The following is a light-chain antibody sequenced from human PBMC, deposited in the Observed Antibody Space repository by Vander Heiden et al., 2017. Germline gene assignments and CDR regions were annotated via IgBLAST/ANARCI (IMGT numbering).Light chain of an antibody. CDR3: QQRNSWPRT. J-gene: IGKJ2*01. Sequence: IVLTQSPATLSLSPGERATLPCRASQSISADLAWYQQKPGQAPRLLIYDASNRATGIPARFSGSGSGTDFTLTISNLEPEDFAVYYCQQRNSWPRTFGQGTKVEI. V-gene: IGKV3-11*01. CDR2: DAS. CDR1: QSISAD.